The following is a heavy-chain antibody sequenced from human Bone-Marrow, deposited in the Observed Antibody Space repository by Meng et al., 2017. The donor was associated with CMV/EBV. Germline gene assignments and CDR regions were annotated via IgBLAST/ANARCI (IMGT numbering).Heavy chain of an antibody. D-gene: IGHD2-21*02. Sequence: MHWVRQAPGKGLEWVAVISYDGSNKYYADSVKGRFTISRDHSKNTLYLQMNSLRVADTAVYYCARVRAYCGGDCYPGDLRTDAVDIWGQGTMVTVSS. V-gene: IGHV3-30-3*01. CDR3: ARVRAYCGGDCYPGDLRTDAVDI. CDR2: ISYDGSNK. J-gene: IGHJ3*02.